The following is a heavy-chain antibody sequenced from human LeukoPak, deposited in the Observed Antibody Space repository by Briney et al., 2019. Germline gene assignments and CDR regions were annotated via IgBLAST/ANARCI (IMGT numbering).Heavy chain of an antibody. J-gene: IGHJ5*02. CDR2: ISAYNGNT. D-gene: IGHD6-13*01. CDR3: ARVYSSSWYINVDP. CDR1: GYTFTSYG. Sequence: ASVKVSCKASGYTFTSYGISWVRQAPGQGLEWMGWISAYNGNTDYAQKLQGRVTMTTDTSTSTAYMELRSLRSDDTAVYYCARVYSSSWYINVDPWGQGTLVTVSS. V-gene: IGHV1-18*01.